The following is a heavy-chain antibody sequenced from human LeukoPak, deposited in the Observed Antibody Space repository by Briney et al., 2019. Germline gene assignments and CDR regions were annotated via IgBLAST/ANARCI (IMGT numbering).Heavy chain of an antibody. CDR3: CGSGWFAGPFGY. V-gene: IGHV4-38-2*02. D-gene: IGHD6-19*01. Sequence: SETLSLTFTVFGYSISSGYYWGWIRQPPGKGLEWIGSIYHSGSTYYNPSLKSRVTISVDTSKNQFSLKLSSVTAADTAVYYCCGSGWFAGPFGYWGQGALVTVSS. CDR2: IYHSGST. J-gene: IGHJ4*02. CDR1: GYSISSGYY.